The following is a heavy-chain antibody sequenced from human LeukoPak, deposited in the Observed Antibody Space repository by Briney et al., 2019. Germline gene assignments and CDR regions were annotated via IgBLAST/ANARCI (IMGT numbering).Heavy chain of an antibody. CDR2: IKQSGST. CDR3: ARGWVSSSGGDINWFDP. J-gene: IGHJ5*02. D-gene: IGHD6-13*01. V-gene: IGHV4-34*01. CDR1: GGSFSGYY. Sequence: SETLTLTCAVYGGSFSGYYWSWIRQPPGKGLEWIGEIKQSGSTNYNPSLKSRVTIPVDTAKNQFSLKLSSVTVAATAVDYCARGWVSSSGGDINWFDPWGQGTVVTVSS.